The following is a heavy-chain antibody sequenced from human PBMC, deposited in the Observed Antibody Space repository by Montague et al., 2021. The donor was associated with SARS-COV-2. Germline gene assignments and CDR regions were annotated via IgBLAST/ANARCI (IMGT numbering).Heavy chain of an antibody. J-gene: IGHJ5*01. D-gene: IGHD3-10*01. CDR3: AKVNFKDYFHSGTDS. CDR1: GFAFDRFA. CDR2: ISVDTTT. Sequence: SLRLSCAASGFAFDRFAMHWVRQTPGKGLEWVSLISVDTTTYYADSVKGRFTVYRDNFKYSLYLQMDSLRVEDTALYYCAKVNFKDYFHSGTDSWGPGTLVTVSS. V-gene: IGHV3-43*02.